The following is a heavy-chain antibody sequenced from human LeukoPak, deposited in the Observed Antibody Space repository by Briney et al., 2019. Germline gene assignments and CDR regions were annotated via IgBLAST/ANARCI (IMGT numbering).Heavy chain of an antibody. CDR2: IQPDGSEK. CDR3: TRDKAYSSFDY. J-gene: IGHJ4*02. V-gene: IGHV3-7*01. Sequence: PGGSLRLSCVASGFTFSSYWMTWVRQAPGKGLEWVATIQPDGSEKYYVDSVKGRFTIARDDADKLLYLHMKSLRAEDTAVYFCTRDKAYSSFDYWGQGTLVTVSS. D-gene: IGHD4-11*01. CDR1: GFTFSSYW.